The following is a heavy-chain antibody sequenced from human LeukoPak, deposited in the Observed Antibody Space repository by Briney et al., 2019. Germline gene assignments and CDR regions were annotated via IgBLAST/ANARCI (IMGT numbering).Heavy chain of an antibody. J-gene: IGHJ2*01. D-gene: IGHD3-22*01. CDR2: ISSSSSYI. V-gene: IGHV3-21*05. Sequence: PGGSLRLSCAASGFTFSSYEMNWVRQAPGKGLEWVSYISSSSSYIYYADSVKGRFTISRDNAKNSLYLQMNSLRAEDTAVYYCARAPVYYDESSGYLKISNWYFDLWGRGTLVTVSS. CDR3: ARAPVYYDESSGYLKISNWYFDL. CDR1: GFTFSSYE.